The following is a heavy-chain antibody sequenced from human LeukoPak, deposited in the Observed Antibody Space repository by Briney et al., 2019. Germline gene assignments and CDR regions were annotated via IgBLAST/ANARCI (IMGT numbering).Heavy chain of an antibody. D-gene: IGHD5-18*01. CDR2: ISSSSSYI. CDR3: ARRATTERGHSYGLDY. Sequence: GGSLRLSCAASGFTFSSYSMNWVRQAPGKGLEWVSSISSSSSYIYYADSVKGRFTISRDNAKNSLYLQMNSLRAEDTAVYYCARRATTERGHSYGLDYWGQGTLVTVSS. V-gene: IGHV3-21*01. J-gene: IGHJ4*02. CDR1: GFTFSSYS.